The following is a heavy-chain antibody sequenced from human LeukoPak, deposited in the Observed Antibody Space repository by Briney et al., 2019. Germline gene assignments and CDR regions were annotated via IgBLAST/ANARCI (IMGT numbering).Heavy chain of an antibody. D-gene: IGHD1/OR15-1a*01. CDR3: AKDQQIVSAKYYFDS. V-gene: IGHV3-30*18. CDR1: GFTFSRYA. Sequence: GTSLRLSCAASGFTFSRYAMHWVRRAPGKGLEWVAVISNDGRDKHSTDSVKGRFTITRHNAKNTVYLQMNSLRVEDTAVYYCAKDQQIVSAKYYFDSWGQGILVTVSS. J-gene: IGHJ4*02. CDR2: ISNDGRDK.